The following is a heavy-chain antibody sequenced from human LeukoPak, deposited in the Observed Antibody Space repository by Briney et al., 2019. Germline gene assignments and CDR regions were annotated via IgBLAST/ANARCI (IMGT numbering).Heavy chain of an antibody. Sequence: PSEILSLTCTVSGGSISSSYWSWIRQPPGKGLEWIGYIYYSGSTNYNPSLKSRVTISVDTSKNQFSLKLSSVTAADTAVYYCARVTGGYYSRVDYWGQGTLVTVSS. D-gene: IGHD3-22*01. J-gene: IGHJ4*02. V-gene: IGHV4-59*01. CDR1: GGSISSSY. CDR3: ARVTGGYYSRVDY. CDR2: IYYSGST.